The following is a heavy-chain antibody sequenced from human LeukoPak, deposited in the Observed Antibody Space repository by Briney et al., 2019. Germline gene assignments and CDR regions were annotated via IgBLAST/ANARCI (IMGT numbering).Heavy chain of an antibody. D-gene: IGHD1-26*01. Sequence: GSLRLSCAASGFTFSSYWMHWVRQAPGKGLVWVSRINSDGSSTSYADSVKGRFTISRDNAKNTLYLQMNSLRAEDTAVYYCARAPSGSYYEPANWFDPWGQGTLVTVSS. V-gene: IGHV3-74*01. J-gene: IGHJ5*02. CDR2: INSDGSST. CDR1: GFTFSSYW. CDR3: ARAPSGSYYEPANWFDP.